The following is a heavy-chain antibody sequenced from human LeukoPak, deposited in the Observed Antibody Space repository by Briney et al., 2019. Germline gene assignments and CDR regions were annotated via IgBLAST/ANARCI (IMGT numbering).Heavy chain of an antibody. CDR1: GFTFSSYA. Sequence: PGGSLRLSCAASGFTFSSYAMHWVRQAPGKGLEWVAVISYDGSNKYYADSVKGRFTISRDNSKNTLYLQMNSLRAEHTAVYYCARDFGDGYNSFDYWGQGTLVTVSS. D-gene: IGHD5-24*01. CDR2: ISYDGSNK. V-gene: IGHV3-30*04. J-gene: IGHJ4*02. CDR3: ARDFGDGYNSFDY.